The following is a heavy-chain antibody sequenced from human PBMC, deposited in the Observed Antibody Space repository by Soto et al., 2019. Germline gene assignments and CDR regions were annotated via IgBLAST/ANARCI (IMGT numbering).Heavy chain of an antibody. J-gene: IGHJ4*02. V-gene: IGHV3-23*01. CDR2: VSASGSGA. Sequence: TGGSLRLSCAASGFTFSDYPMTWVRQAPGKGLEWVSVVSASGSGAYYTDSVKGRFTASRDNFKNTLYLQMNSLRVEDTAVYYCAKNMRTGVAAYEYWGQGTLVTVSS. D-gene: IGHD3-3*01. CDR1: GFTFSDYP. CDR3: AKNMRTGVAAYEY.